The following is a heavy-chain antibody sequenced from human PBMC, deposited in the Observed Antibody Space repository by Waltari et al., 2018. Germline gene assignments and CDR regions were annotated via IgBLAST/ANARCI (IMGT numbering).Heavy chain of an antibody. CDR1: GFTFTNYG. CDR3: AKCGGLLWFKESRYMDV. V-gene: IGHV3-30*18. D-gene: IGHD3-10*01. Sequence: QVQLVESGGGVVQPGRSLRLSCGASGFTFTNYGLPWVRQAPGKGLGWVAVISYDGSQKHYADSLKGRFTISRDNSKKTLYLEMNSLRTEDTAVYYCAKCGGLLWFKESRYMDVWGKGTTVTVSS. CDR2: ISYDGSQK. J-gene: IGHJ6*03.